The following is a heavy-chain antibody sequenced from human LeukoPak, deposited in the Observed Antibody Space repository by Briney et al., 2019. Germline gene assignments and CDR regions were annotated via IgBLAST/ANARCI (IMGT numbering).Heavy chain of an antibody. V-gene: IGHV3-23*01. D-gene: IGHD3-3*01. Sequence: GGSLRLSCAASGFTFSSYAMSWVRQAPGKGLEWVSAISGSGGSTYYADSVKGRFTISRDNSKNTLYLQMNSPRAEDTAVYYCAKDRTYYDFWSGYYAPGPELDYWGQGTLVTVSS. CDR3: AKDRTYYDFWSGYYAPGPELDY. CDR1: GFTFSSYA. CDR2: ISGSGGST. J-gene: IGHJ4*02.